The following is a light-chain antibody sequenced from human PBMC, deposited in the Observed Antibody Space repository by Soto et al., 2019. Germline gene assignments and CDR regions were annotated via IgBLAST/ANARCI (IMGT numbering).Light chain of an antibody. CDR1: SSDVGGYSY. CDR2: EVS. V-gene: IGLV2-14*01. J-gene: IGLJ2*01. CDR3: ISYAAGNNYLV. Sequence: QSALTQPASVSGSPGQSITISCTGTSSDVGGYSYVSWYQQHPGKTPKLMIYEVSNRPSGVSHRFSGSKSGNTASLTISGLQAEDEADYYCISYAAGNNYLVFGGGTKLTVL.